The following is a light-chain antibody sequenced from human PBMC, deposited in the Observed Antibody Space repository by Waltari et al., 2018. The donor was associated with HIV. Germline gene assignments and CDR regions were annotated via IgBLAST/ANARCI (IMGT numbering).Light chain of an antibody. CDR1: ALPKRY. J-gene: IGLJ2*01. Sequence: SYELTQPPSVSVSPGQTAEITCSGDALPKRYSYWYRQKTGQAPVMVLYQDTKRPSGIPQRLSGSTSGTKVTLTSSGVRAEDEADYYCQSVDDGGTHVVFGGGTKLTVL. CDR2: QDT. CDR3: QSVDDGGTHVV. V-gene: IGLV3-25*03.